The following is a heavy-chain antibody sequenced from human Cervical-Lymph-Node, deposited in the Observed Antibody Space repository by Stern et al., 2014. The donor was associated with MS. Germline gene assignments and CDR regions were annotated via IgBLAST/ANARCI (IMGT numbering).Heavy chain of an antibody. Sequence: QVQLVESGPGLVKPSQTLSLTCTVSGGSISSGGYFWSCIRQHPGKGLEWIRFIYHSGSTYYGPSLKSRVTISVDSSKNQFSLNLNSVTAADTAVYYCARKGAIVPAAIENWFDSWGQGILVTVSS. CDR1: GGSISSGGYF. J-gene: IGHJ5*01. CDR2: IYHSGST. V-gene: IGHV4-31*03. CDR3: ARKGAIVPAAIENWFDS. D-gene: IGHD2-2*01.